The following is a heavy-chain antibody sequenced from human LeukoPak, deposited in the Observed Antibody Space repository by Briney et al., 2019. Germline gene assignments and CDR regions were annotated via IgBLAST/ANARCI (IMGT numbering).Heavy chain of an antibody. D-gene: IGHD3-9*01. V-gene: IGHV3-15*01. J-gene: IGHJ4*02. Sequence: PGGSLRLSCAASGFSFSKDWMSWVRQAPGKGLEWVGRIKSKANGGTTEYADSVKGRFAIYRDNSKNKVYLQTNSLRAEDTAVYYCARGADSGYSSDNWGQGTLVSVSS. CDR3: ARGADSGYSSDN. CDR1: GFSFSKDW. CDR2: IKSKANGGTT.